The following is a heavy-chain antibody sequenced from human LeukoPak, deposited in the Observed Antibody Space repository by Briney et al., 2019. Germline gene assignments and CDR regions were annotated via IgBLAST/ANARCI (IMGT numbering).Heavy chain of an antibody. CDR3: ATDHYYDSSGFGAFDI. D-gene: IGHD3-22*01. J-gene: IGHJ3*02. CDR2: INPSGGST. CDR1: GYTFTSYY. V-gene: IGHV1-46*01. Sequence: ASVKVSCKASGYTFTSYYMHWVRQAPGQGLEWMGIINPSGGSTSYAQKFQGRVTMTRDMSTSTVYMELSSLRSEDTAVYYCATDHYYDSSGFGAFDIWGQGTMVTVSS.